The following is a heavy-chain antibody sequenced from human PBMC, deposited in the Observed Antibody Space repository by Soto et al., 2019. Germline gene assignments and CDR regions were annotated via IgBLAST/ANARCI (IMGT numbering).Heavy chain of an antibody. CDR1: GFSFTTYA. CDR3: ARDVAAAGWYYFDY. D-gene: IGHD6-13*01. Sequence: GGSLRLSCAASGFSFTTYAMHWVRQAPGKGLEWVAVISDDGSIKYYADSVKGRFTISRDNSKNTLYLQMNSLRAEDTAVYYCARDVAAAGWYYFDYWGQGTLVTVSS. V-gene: IGHV3-30-3*01. CDR2: ISDDGSIK. J-gene: IGHJ4*02.